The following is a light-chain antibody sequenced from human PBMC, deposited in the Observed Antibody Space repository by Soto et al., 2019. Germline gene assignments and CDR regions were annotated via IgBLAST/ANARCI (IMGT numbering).Light chain of an antibody. CDR1: SSDVGGYNY. V-gene: IGLV2-14*01. CDR2: EVS. J-gene: IGLJ3*02. Sequence: QSALTQPASVSGSPGQSITISCTGTSSDVGGYNYVSWYQQHPGKAPKLMIYEVSNRPSGVSNRFSGSKSGTSASLAITGLQAEDEADYYCQSYDSSLSEVVFGGGTKLTVL. CDR3: QSYDSSLSEVV.